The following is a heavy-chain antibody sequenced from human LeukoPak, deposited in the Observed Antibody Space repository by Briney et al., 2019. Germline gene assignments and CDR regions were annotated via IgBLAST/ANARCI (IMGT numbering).Heavy chain of an antibody. Sequence: GGSLRLSCGASGFTFSSYSMNWVRQAPGKGLEWVSSISSSSSYIYYADSVKGRFTISRDNAKNSLYLQMNSLRAEDTAVYYCARGVRNCSSTSCYGLFDYWGQGTLVTVSS. CDR3: ARGVRNCSSTSCYGLFDY. J-gene: IGHJ4*02. CDR1: GFTFSSYS. CDR2: ISSSSSYI. D-gene: IGHD2-2*01. V-gene: IGHV3-21*01.